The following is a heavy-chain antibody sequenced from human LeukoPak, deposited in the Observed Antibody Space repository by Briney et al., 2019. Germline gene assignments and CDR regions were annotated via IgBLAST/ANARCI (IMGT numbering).Heavy chain of an antibody. CDR2: INHSGST. CDR3: ARTGALSSSSWGWFDP. V-gene: IGHV4-34*01. J-gene: IGHJ5*02. Sequence: PSETLSLTCAVYGGSFSGYYWSWLRQPPGKGLEWIGEINHSGSTNYNPSLKSRVTISVDTSKNQFSLKLSSVTAADTAVYYCARTGALSSSSWGWFDPWGQGTLVTVSS. CDR1: GGSFSGYY. D-gene: IGHD6-13*01.